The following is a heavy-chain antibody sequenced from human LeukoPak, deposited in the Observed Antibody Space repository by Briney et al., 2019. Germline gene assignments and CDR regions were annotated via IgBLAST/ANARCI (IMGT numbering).Heavy chain of an antibody. V-gene: IGHV3-7*01. CDR3: ARYHWNDVAY. Sequence: GVSLRLSCAASGFTFSDYWKNWVRQAPGKGLEWVANIKEDGSEKYYVDSVRGRFTISRDNAKNSLYLQMNSLRAEDSAVYYCARYHWNDVAYWGQGTLVTVSS. CDR1: GFTFSDYW. J-gene: IGHJ4*02. CDR2: IKEDGSEK. D-gene: IGHD1-1*01.